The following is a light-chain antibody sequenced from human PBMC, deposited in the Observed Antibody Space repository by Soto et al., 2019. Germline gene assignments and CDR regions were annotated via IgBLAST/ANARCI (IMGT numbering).Light chain of an antibody. CDR1: RSNIESDY. V-gene: IGLV1-47*01. CDR3: AAWDDSLTVV. CDR2: RNN. Sequence: QPVLTQPPSASGTPGQRVTISCSGSRSNIESDYVYWYQQLPGTAPKLLIYRNNQRPSGVPDRFSGSKSGTSASLAISGLRSGDEGDYYCAAWDDSLTVVFGGGTQLTVL. J-gene: IGLJ7*01.